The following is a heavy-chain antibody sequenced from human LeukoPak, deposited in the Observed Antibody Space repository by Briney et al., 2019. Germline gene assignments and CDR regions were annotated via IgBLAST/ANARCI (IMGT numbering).Heavy chain of an antibody. J-gene: IGHJ4*02. CDR2: IFYSGTT. CDR1: GGSISSRSYY. D-gene: IGHD2-2*01. CDR3: ASENCSGTSCSSFDY. Sequence: SETLSLTCTVSGGSISSRSYYWGWLRQPPGKGLEWIGSIFYSGTTYYNPSLKSRVTISVDTSKNQFSLRLSSVTAAYTAVYYCASENCSGTSCSSFDYWGQGTLVTVSS. V-gene: IGHV4-39*01.